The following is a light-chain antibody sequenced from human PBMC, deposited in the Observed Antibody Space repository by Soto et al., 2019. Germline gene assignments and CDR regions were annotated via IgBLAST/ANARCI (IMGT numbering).Light chain of an antibody. CDR3: AAWDDSLNALL. V-gene: IGLV1-44*01. CDR2: SSN. CDR1: SSNIGSNT. J-gene: IGLJ2*01. Sequence: QSVLTQPPSASGTPGQRVTISCSGSSSNIGSNTVNWYQQLPGTAPKLLICSSNQRPSGVPDRFSGSKSGTSASLAISGLQSEDEADYYCAAWDDSLNALLFGGGTKLTVL.